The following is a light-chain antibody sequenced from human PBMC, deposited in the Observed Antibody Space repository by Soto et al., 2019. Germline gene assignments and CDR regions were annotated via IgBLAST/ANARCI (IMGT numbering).Light chain of an antibody. Sequence: DIVMTQSPDSLAVSLGERATIHCKSSQHVLYGNNKKNELAWYQQKPGQPPKLLIYWASTRESGVPDRFSGSWSGKDFTLTISSLQAEDVAVYYCQQYYDTPFTFGGGTKVEIK. CDR2: WAS. CDR1: QHVLYGNNKKNE. J-gene: IGKJ4*01. V-gene: IGKV4-1*01. CDR3: QQYYDTPFT.